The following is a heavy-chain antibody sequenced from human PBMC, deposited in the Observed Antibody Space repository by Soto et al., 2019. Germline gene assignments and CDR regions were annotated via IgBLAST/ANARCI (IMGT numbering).Heavy chain of an antibody. CDR1: GFTFSNYG. CDR3: ARDEWGSGSLDY. Sequence: QVQLVESGGVVVQPGRSLRLSCAASGFTFSNYGMHWVRQAPGKGLEWVAVIWHDGSNKYYADSVKGRFTISRDNSKNTLYRQMNSLGAEDKAVYYCARDEWGSGSLDYWGQGTLVTVSS. J-gene: IGHJ4*02. CDR2: IWHDGSNK. V-gene: IGHV3-33*01. D-gene: IGHD3-10*01.